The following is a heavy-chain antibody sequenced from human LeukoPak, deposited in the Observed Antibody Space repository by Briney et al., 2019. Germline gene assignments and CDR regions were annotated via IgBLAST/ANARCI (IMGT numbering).Heavy chain of an antibody. CDR1: GFTFSSYG. CDR2: ISYDGSNK. D-gene: IGHD3-10*01. J-gene: IGHJ4*02. V-gene: IGHV3-30*18. CDR3: AKDRGSEEIDY. Sequence: PWGSLSLSCAASGFTFSSYGMHWVRQAPGKGLEWVAVISYDGSNKYYADSVKGRFTISRDNSKNTLYLQMNSLRAEDTAVYYCAKDRGSEEIDYWGQGTLVTVSS.